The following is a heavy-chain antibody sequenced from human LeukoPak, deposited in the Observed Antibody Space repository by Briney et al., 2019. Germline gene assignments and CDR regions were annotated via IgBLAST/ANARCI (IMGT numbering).Heavy chain of an antibody. V-gene: IGHV1-69*04. Sequence: ASVKVSCKASGGTFSSYAISWVRQAPGQGLEWMGRIIPILGIANYAQKFQGRVTITADKSTSTAYMELSGLRSEDTAVYYCARSDPGYGDQSSLWFDPWGQGTLVTVSS. CDR1: GGTFSSYA. J-gene: IGHJ5*02. D-gene: IGHD4-17*01. CDR3: ARSDPGYGDQSSLWFDP. CDR2: IIPILGIA.